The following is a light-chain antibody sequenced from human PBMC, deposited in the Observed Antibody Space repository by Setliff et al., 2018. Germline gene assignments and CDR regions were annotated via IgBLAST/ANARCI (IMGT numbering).Light chain of an antibody. CDR1: SSDVGAYSH. V-gene: IGLV2-14*01. CDR2: EVS. J-gene: IGLJ1*01. CDR3: MSYTTIRTYV. Sequence: QSALTQPASVSGSPGQSITLSCAGTSSDVGAYSHVSWYQQYPGKAPKLMISEVSNRPSGVSYRLSGSKSGNTASLTISGLQAEDEADYYCMSYTTIRTYVFGTGTKVTVL.